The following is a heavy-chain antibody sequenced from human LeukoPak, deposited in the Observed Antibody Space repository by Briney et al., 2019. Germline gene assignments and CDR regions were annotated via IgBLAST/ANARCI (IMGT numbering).Heavy chain of an antibody. CDR1: GFTFSSYS. CDR3: ARESSSGWDMYYFDY. CDR2: ISSSSSTI. Sequence: GGSLRLSCAASGFTFSSYSMNWVRQAPGKGLEWVSYISSSSSTIYYADSVKGRFTISRDNAKNSLYLQMNSLRAEDTAVYYCARESSSGWDMYYFDYWGQGTLVTVSS. J-gene: IGHJ4*02. V-gene: IGHV3-48*01. D-gene: IGHD6-19*01.